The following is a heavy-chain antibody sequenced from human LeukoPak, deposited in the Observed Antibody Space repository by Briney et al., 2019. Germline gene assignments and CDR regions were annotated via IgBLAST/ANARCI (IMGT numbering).Heavy chain of an antibody. D-gene: IGHD3-22*01. V-gene: IGHV1-69*13. CDR3: ASFDSSGYYPAGGYFDY. Sequence: ASVKVSCKASGGTFSSYAISWVRQAPGQGLEWMGGIIPIFGTANYAQKFQGRVTITADESTSTAYMELSSLRSEDTAVYYCASFDSSGYYPAGGYFDYWGQGTLVTVSS. CDR2: IIPIFGTA. J-gene: IGHJ4*02. CDR1: GGTFSSYA.